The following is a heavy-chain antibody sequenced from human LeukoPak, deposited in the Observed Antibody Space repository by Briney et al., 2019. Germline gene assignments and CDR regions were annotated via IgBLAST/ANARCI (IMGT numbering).Heavy chain of an antibody. CDR1: GYTFTGYY. V-gene: IGHV1-2*02. Sequence: ASVKVSCKASGYTFTGYYMHWVRQAPGQGLEWMGWINPNSGGTNYAQKFQGRVTMTRDTSTSTAYMELRSLRPDDTAVYYCAREASLGGNKYPYWGQGTLVTVSS. CDR2: INPNSGGT. D-gene: IGHD1-26*01. J-gene: IGHJ4*02. CDR3: AREASLGGNKYPY.